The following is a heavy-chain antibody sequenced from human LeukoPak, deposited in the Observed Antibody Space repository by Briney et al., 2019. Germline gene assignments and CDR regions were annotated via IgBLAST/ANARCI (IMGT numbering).Heavy chain of an antibody. V-gene: IGHV6-1*01. CDR1: GDSVSSNSAA. J-gene: IGHJ4*02. CDR3: ARSSGWNFDY. D-gene: IGHD6-25*01. Sequence: SQTLSLTCAISGDSVSSNSAAWNWIRQSPSRGLEWLGRTCYRSKWYKDYAVSVKSRITVNPDTFKNQFSLQLNSVTPEDTAVYYCARSSGWNFDYWGQGTLVTVSS. CDR2: TCYRSKWYK.